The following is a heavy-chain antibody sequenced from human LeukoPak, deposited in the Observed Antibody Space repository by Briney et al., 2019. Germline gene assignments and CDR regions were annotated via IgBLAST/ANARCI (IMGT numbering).Heavy chain of an antibody. CDR3: ARGSYYDILTGYSVANAFDI. J-gene: IGHJ3*02. CDR2: ISSSGSTI. CDR1: GFTFSDYY. D-gene: IGHD3-9*01. V-gene: IGHV3-11*04. Sequence: PGGSLRLSCAASGFTFSDYYMSWIRQAPGKGLEWVSYISSSGSTIYYADSVKGRFTISRDNAKNSLYLQMNSLRAEDTAVYYCARGSYYDILTGYSVANAFDIWGQGTMVTVSS.